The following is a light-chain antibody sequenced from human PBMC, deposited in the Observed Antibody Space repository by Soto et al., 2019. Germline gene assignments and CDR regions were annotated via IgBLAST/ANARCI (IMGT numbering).Light chain of an antibody. CDR3: SSYTSSSTYVG. CDR2: EVS. Sequence: QSALTQPASVSGSPGQSITISCTGTSSDVGGYNYVSWYQQHPGKAPKLMIYEVSNRPSGVSNRFSGSKSGNTASLTISGLQAEDEADYYCSSYTSSSTYVGFGTGTKLTVL. J-gene: IGLJ1*01. CDR1: SSDVGGYNY. V-gene: IGLV2-14*01.